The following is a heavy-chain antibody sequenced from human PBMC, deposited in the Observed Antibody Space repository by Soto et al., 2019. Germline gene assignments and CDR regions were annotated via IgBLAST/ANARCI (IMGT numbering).Heavy chain of an antibody. CDR1: GGSFSGYY. D-gene: IGHD3-9*01. CDR3: ARVRWLDVYFDY. V-gene: IGHV4-34*01. J-gene: IGHJ4*02. Sequence: QVQLQQWGAGLLKPSETLSLTCAVYGGSFSGYYWSWIRQPPGKGLEWIGEINHSGSTNYNPSLKSRVTISVDTSKNQFSLKLSSVTAADTAVYYCARVRWLDVYFDYWGQGTLVTVSS. CDR2: INHSGST.